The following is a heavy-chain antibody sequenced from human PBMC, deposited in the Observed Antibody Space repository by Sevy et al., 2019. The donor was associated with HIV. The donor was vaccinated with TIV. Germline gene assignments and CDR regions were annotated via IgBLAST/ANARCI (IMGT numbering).Heavy chain of an antibody. V-gene: IGHV1-2*06. CDR3: VRVPAAAGTRGYFDY. CDR2: INPTSGGT. J-gene: IGHJ4*02. CDR1: GYSFSGYN. Sequence: ASVKVSCKTSGYSFSGYNMHWVRQAPGQGLEWMGRINPTSGGTKFAEMFQGRVTMTRDMSISTAYMEQSSLRSDDTAVYYCVRVPAAAGTRGYFDYWGQGTLVTVSS. D-gene: IGHD6-13*01.